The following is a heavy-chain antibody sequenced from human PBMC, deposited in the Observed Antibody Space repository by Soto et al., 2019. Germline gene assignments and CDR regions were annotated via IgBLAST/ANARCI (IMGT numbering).Heavy chain of an antibody. CDR2: IIPIFGTA. D-gene: IGHD2-21*02. CDR1: GGTFSSYA. CDR3: ARDLGGDTVRGMYYYYYGMDV. J-gene: IGHJ6*02. V-gene: IGHV1-69*01. Sequence: QVQLVQSGAEVKKPGSSVKVSCKASGGTFSSYAISWVRHAPGQGLEWMGGIIPIFGTANYAQKFQGRVTITADESTSTAYMELSSLRAEDTAVYYCARDLGGDTVRGMYYYYYGMDVWGQGTTVTVSS.